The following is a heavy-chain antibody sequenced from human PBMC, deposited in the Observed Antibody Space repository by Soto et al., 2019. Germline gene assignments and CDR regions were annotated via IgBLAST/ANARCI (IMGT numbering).Heavy chain of an antibody. V-gene: IGHV1-18*01. CDR1: GYTFTSYG. J-gene: IGHJ4*02. D-gene: IGHD3-3*01. CDR2: ISAYNGNT. Sequence: QVQLVQSGAEVKKPGASVKVSCKASGYTFTSYGISWVRQAPGQGLEWMGWISAYNGNTNYAQKLQGRVTMTTDTSXXTXDXXLRSLRSDDTAVYYCARGSYDFWSGKAERGEKLDYWGQGTLVTVSS. CDR3: ARGSYDFWSGKAERGEKLDY.